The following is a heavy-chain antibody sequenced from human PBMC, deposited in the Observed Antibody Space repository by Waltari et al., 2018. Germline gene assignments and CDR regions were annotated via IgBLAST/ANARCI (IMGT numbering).Heavy chain of an antibody. CDR1: GHIFTTSG. V-gene: IGHV7-4-1*02. J-gene: IGHJ4*02. CDR3: ARGGGTFSKPQYFDS. D-gene: IGHD1-26*01. CDR2: INTNTGNP. Sequence: QVQLVQSGSELKKSGASVKVSCQASGHIFTTSGVNWVRQAPGQGLAWMGWINTNTGNPTYVQGFTGRFVFSLDTSVSTAYLQISSLKAEDSAIYYCARGGGTFSKPQYFDSWGQGTRVTVSS.